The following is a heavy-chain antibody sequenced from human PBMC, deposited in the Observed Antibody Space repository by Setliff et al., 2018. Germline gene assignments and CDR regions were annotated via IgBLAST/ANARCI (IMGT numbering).Heavy chain of an antibody. V-gene: IGHV4-30-4*08. CDR1: GDSISSGDYY. Sequence: SETLSLTCTVSGDSISSGDYYWSWIRQPPGKGLEWIGFIYYSGSTYYSPSLKSRVTISVDTSKNQSSLNLGSVTAADTAIYYCARGQEALSSSWDNLGTIDYWGQGTLVTVSS. D-gene: IGHD2-15*01. CDR3: ARGQEALSSSWDNLGTIDY. J-gene: IGHJ4*02. CDR2: IYYSGST.